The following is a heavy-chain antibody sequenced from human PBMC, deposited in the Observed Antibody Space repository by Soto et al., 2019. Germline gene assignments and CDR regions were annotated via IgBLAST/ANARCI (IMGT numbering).Heavy chain of an antibody. J-gene: IGHJ6*02. CDR1: GFTFGDFG. V-gene: IGHV3-49*03. CDR2: TRSKGYGGTT. CDR3: ASLTSWSQEYYYGMDV. Sequence: GGSLRLSCTGSGFTFGDFGMSWFRQAPGKGLEWLSFTRSKGYGGTTESAASVRGRFITSRDDSKSIAYLQMNSLKTEDTAVYYCASLTSWSQEYYYGMDVWGQGTTVTVSS. D-gene: IGHD2-2*01.